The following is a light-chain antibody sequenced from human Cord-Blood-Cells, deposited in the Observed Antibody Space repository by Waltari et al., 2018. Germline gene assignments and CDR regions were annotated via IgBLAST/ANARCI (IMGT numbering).Light chain of an antibody. CDR2: KDR. J-gene: IGLJ3*02. CDR1: ALPKQS. CDR3: QSADSSGTYRV. V-gene: IGLV3-25*03. Sequence: SYELTQPPSVSVSPGQTARITCSGDALPKQSAYWYQQKPGQAPVLGIYKDRERPSGIPERFSGSSSGTTVTLTISGVQAEDEADYYCQSADSSGTYRVFGGGTKLTVL.